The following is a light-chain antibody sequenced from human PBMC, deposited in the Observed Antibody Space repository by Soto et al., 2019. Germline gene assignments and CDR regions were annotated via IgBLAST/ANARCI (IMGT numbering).Light chain of an antibody. CDR1: QDISNY. V-gene: IGKV1-39*01. CDR2: LAS. CDR3: QQSYSTPYT. J-gene: IGKJ2*01. Sequence: DIQMTQSPSSLSTSVGDRVTITCQASQDISNYLNWYQQKPGKAPKLLIYLASTLQSGVPSRFSGSGSGTDFTLTISSLQPEDVAAYFCQQSYSTPYTFGRGTKLEIK.